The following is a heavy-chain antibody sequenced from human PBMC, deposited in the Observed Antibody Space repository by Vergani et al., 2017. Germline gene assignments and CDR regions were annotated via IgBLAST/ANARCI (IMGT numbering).Heavy chain of an antibody. V-gene: IGHV3-15*01. CDR1: GFTFGDYA. D-gene: IGHD3-9*01. CDR3: TTDLALRYFDWDYFDY. CDR2: IKSKTDGGTT. Sequence: EVQLVESGGGLVQPGRSLRLSCTASGFTFGDYAMSWVRQAPGKGLEWVGRIKSKTDGGTTDYAAPVKGRFTISRDDSKNTLYLQMNSLKTEDTAVYYCTTDLALRYFDWDYFDYWGQGTLVTVSS. J-gene: IGHJ4*02.